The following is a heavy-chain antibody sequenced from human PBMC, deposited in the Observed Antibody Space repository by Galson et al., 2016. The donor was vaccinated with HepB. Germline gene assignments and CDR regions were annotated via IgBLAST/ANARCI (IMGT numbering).Heavy chain of an antibody. CDR1: GFTFRNYT. CDR2: ISSSGTYI. D-gene: IGHD3-16*01. CDR3: GRLVDLYSAYQDS. V-gene: IGHV3-21*01. Sequence: SLRLSCAASGFTFRNYTMNWVRQAPGKGLEWVSFISSSGTYIFYADSVKGRFTLSRDNAKNSVYLQMDSLRADDTAIYYCGRLVDLYSAYQDSWGQGTLVTVSS. J-gene: IGHJ4*02.